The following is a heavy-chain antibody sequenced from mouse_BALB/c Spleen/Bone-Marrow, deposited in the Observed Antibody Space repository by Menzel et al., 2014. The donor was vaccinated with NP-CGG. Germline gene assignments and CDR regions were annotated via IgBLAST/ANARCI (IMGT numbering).Heavy chain of an antibody. CDR3: APNWDRGFAY. V-gene: IGHV4-1*02. CDR1: GFDFSRYW. J-gene: IGHJ3*01. CDR2: INPDSSTI. Sequence: DVKLVESGGGLVQPGGSLKLPCAASGFDFSRYWMSWVRQAPGKGLEWIGEINPDSSTINYTPSLKDKFIISRDNAKNTLYLQMSKVRSEDTALYYCAPNWDRGFAYWGQGTLVTVSA. D-gene: IGHD4-1*01.